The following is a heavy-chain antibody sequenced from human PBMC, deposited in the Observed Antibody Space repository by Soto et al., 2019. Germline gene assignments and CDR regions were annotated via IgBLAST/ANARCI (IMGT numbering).Heavy chain of an antibody. CDR3: ARDSRIVATFAMGSVGFDS. V-gene: IGHV3-21*01. J-gene: IGHJ5*01. CDR1: GFTFSSYA. CDR2: ISTGSDLV. Sequence: GGSLRLSCATSGFTFSSYAMNWVRQAPGKDLEWISSISTGSDLVFYTDSVKGRFTISRDNAKSSLYLQMNSLRAEDTAVYYCARDSRIVATFAMGSVGFDSWGQGTLVTVSS. D-gene: IGHD2-2*01.